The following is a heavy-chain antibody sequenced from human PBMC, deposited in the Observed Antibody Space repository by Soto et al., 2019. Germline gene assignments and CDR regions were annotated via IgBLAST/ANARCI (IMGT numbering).Heavy chain of an antibody. CDR2: IYYSGST. J-gene: IGHJ6*02. CDR3: ARDRGGRKGTYYYYYGMDV. CDR1: GGSISSYY. Sequence: PSETLSLTCTVSGGSISSYYWSWIRQPPGKGLEWIGYIYYSGSTNYNPSLKSRVTISVDTSKNQFSLKLSSVTAADTAVYYCARDRGGRKGTYYYYYGMDVWGQGTTVTVYS. D-gene: IGHD1-26*01. V-gene: IGHV4-59*01.